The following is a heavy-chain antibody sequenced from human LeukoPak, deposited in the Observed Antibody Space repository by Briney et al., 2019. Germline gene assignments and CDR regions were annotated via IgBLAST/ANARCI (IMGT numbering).Heavy chain of an antibody. J-gene: IGHJ4*02. CDR1: GFPFSSYA. CDR2: ISAGGGGS. Sequence: PGGSLRLSCAASGFPFSSYAMSWVRQAPGKGLEWVSSISAGGGGSYYADSVQGRFTISRDTSKNTLYLQMNSLRAEDTAVYYCAKGGRMVRGVIVTNYYFDYWGQGTLVTVSS. CDR3: AKGGRMVRGVIVTNYYFDY. V-gene: IGHV3-23*01. D-gene: IGHD3-10*01.